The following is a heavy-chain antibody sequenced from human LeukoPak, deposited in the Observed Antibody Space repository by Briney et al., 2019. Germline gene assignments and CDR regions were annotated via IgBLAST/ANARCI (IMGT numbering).Heavy chain of an antibody. CDR1: GFIFDDYA. J-gene: IGHJ4*02. CDR2: VSYDGSYK. V-gene: IGHV3-30*04. CDR3: ARGARKGDDYGGFFDY. Sequence: GGSLRLSCAASGFIFDDYAIHWVRQAPGKGLEWVAVVSYDGSYKDYADSVKGRFTISRDNSRNTLYLQMNSLRAQDTAVYYCARGARKGDDYGGFFDYWGQGTLVTVSS. D-gene: IGHD4-23*01.